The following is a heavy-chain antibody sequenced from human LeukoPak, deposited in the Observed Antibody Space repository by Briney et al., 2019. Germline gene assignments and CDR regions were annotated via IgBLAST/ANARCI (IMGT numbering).Heavy chain of an antibody. CDR3: ARAPYDGYKLDY. CDR1: GGSISSGPYY. J-gene: IGHJ4*02. V-gene: IGHV4-61*02. D-gene: IGHD5-24*01. Sequence: SETLSLTXTVSGGSISSGPYYWNCIRQPAGNGLEWIGRFYSSGNTNYNPSLKSRVTISLDTSKNQFSLRLSSVTAADTAVYYCARAPYDGYKLDYWGQGTLVTVSS. CDR2: FYSSGNT.